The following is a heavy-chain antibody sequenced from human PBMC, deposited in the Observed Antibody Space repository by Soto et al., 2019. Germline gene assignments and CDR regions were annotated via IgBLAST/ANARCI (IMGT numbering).Heavy chain of an antibody. CDR3: ARTYYDSSGYYYYYYGMDV. D-gene: IGHD3-22*01. CDR2: IYHSGST. V-gene: IGHV4-4*02. J-gene: IGHJ6*02. Sequence: QVQLQESGPGLVKPSGTLSLTCAVSGGSISSSNWWSWVRQPPGKGLEWIGEIYHSGSTNYNPSLKCRVTISVDKSKNQFSLKLSSVTAADTAVYYCARTYYDSSGYYYYYYGMDVWGQGTTVTVSS. CDR1: GGSISSSNW.